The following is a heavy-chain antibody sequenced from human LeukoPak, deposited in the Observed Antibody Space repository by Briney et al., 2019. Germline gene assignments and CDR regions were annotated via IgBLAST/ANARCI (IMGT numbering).Heavy chain of an antibody. V-gene: IGHV3-30*02. J-gene: IGHJ4*02. D-gene: IGHD6-13*01. CDR2: IRYDGSNK. CDR1: GYTFSSYD. CDR3: AIVGLRQQLVRCYHFDD. Sequence: GGSLRLSCAASGYTFSSYDMSWVRQAPGKGLEWVGLIRYDGSNKNYADSGKGRVTITRDNSKNTAYMEMNRLRAEDTAVYYCAIVGLRQQLVRCYHFDDWGQGTLATVSS.